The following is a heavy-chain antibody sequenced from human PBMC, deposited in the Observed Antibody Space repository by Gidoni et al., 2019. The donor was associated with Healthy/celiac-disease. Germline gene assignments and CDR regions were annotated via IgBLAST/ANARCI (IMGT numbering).Heavy chain of an antibody. J-gene: IGHJ4*02. Sequence: EVQLLESGGGLVQPGGSLRLSCAAAGVTFSSYAMSWVRQAPGKGLECVSAISGSGGSTYYADSVKGRFTISRDNSKNTLYLQMNSLRAEDTAVYYCAKEEDYYGSGSHFDYWGQGTLVTVSS. CDR3: AKEEDYYGSGSHFDY. CDR2: ISGSGGST. D-gene: IGHD3-10*01. V-gene: IGHV3-23*01. CDR1: GVTFSSYA.